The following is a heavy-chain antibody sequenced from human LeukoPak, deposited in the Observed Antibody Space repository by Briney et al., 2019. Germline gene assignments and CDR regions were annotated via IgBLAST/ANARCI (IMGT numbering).Heavy chain of an antibody. D-gene: IGHD3-10*01. J-gene: IGHJ4*01. CDR3: TTREIVVEPAQTSMVRGVLWRSDF. CDR2: FDPKEGER. V-gene: IGHV1-24*01. Sequence: ASVKVSCKASGYTFTSYYMHWVRQAPGQGLEWMGGFDPKEGERVYAQNFQGRFTMTEDTSSGTAYMEQNSLRSEDTAVYYCTTREIVVEPAQTSMVRGVLWRSDFWGHGTLVTVSS. CDR1: GYTFTSYY.